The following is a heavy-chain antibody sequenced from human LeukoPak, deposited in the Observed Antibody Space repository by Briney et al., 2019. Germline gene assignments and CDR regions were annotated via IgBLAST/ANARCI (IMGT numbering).Heavy chain of an antibody. CDR2: IIPIFGIA. J-gene: IGHJ5*02. D-gene: IGHD4-17*01. Sequence: SVKVSCKASGGTFSSYAISWVRQAPGQGLEWMGRIIPIFGIANYAQKFQGRVTITADKSTSTAYMELSSLRSEDTAVYYCTRGSDYGENNWFDPWGQGTLSPSPQ. V-gene: IGHV1-69*04. CDR1: GGTFSSYA. CDR3: TRGSDYGENNWFDP.